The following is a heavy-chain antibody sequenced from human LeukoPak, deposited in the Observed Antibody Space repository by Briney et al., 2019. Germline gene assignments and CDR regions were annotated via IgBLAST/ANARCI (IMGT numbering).Heavy chain of an antibody. J-gene: IGHJ4*02. D-gene: IGHD2-15*01. CDR2: ISGSGGST. CDR3: ARIKLGYCSGGSCYSFDY. V-gene: IGHV3-23*01. Sequence: GGSLRLSCAASGFTSSSYAMSWVRQAPGKGLEWVSAISGSGGSTYYADSVKGRFTISRDNSKNTLYLQMNSLRAEDTAVYYCARIKLGYCSGGSCYSFDYWGQGTLVTVSS. CDR1: GFTSSSYA.